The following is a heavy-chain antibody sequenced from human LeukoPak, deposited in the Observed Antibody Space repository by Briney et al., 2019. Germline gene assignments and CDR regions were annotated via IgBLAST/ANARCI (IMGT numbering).Heavy chain of an antibody. Sequence: PGGSLRLSRAASGFTFSSYSMNWVRQAPGKGLEWVSYISSSSSTIYYADSVKGRFTISRDNAKNSLYLQMNSLRAEDTAVYYCARGAVAGTDYWGQGTLVTVSS. D-gene: IGHD6-19*01. CDR2: ISSSSSTI. CDR3: ARGAVAGTDY. CDR1: GFTFSSYS. V-gene: IGHV3-48*01. J-gene: IGHJ4*02.